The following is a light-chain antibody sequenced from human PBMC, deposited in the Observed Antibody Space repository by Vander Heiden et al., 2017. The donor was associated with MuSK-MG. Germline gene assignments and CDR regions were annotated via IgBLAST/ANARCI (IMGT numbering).Light chain of an antibody. CDR1: QSISSY. CDR3: QQSNSTPGT. CDR2: AAS. Sequence: DIQMTQSPSSLSASVGDRGTITCRASQSISSYLNWYQQKPGEAHKLLIYAASSLKSGVPSRFSGSGCGTDFTLTISRQQPEDFATYYCQQSNSTPGTFGQGTKVEIK. V-gene: IGKV1-39*01. J-gene: IGKJ1*01.